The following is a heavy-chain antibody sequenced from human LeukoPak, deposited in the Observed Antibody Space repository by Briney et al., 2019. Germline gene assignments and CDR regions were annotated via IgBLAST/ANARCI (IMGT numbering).Heavy chain of an antibody. CDR2: ISSSGSTI. CDR3: ATYYYDSSGYYPGSY. J-gene: IGHJ4*02. V-gene: IGHV3-11*01. D-gene: IGHD3-22*01. Sequence: GGSLRLSCAASGFTFSDYYMSWIRQAPGKGLEWVSYISSSGSTIYYADSVKGRFTISRDNAKNSLYLQMNSLRAEDTAVYYCATYYYDSSGYYPGSYWGQGTLVTVSS. CDR1: GFTFSDYY.